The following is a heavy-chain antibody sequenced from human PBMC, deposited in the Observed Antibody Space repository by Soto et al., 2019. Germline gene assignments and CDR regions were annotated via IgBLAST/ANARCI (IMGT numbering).Heavy chain of an antibody. V-gene: IGHV3-7*03. D-gene: IGHD2-15*01. CDR3: ARGQYGGKGY. CDR2: IKEDGSEK. CDR1: GFTFSSYW. Sequence: EVQLVESGGGLVQPGGSLRLSCAASGFTFSSYWMNWVRQAPGKGLEWVANIKEDGSEKNYVDSVKGRFIISRDNAKESLFLHMNSRRAEDPAVYYCARGQYGGKGYWGQGTLVTVSS. J-gene: IGHJ4*02.